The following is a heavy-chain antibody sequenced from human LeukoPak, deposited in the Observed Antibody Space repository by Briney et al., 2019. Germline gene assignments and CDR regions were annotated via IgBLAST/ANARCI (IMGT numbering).Heavy chain of an antibody. CDR3: VKGKPYSSGWHYFDY. CDR2: ISSNGGST. CDR1: GFTFSSYA. V-gene: IGHV3-64D*06. J-gene: IGHJ4*02. Sequence: GGSLRLSCSASGFTFSSYAMHWVRQAPGKGLEYVSAISSNGGSTYYADSVKGRFTISRDNSKNTLYLQMSSLRAEDTAVYYCVKGKPYSSGWHYFDYWGQGTLVTVSS. D-gene: IGHD6-19*01.